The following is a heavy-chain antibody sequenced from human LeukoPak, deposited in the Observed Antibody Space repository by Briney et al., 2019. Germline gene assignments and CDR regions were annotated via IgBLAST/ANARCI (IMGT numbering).Heavy chain of an antibody. Sequence: GGSLGLSCVGSGFAFSSFELNWVRQAPGKGLEWIAHMSSTGDDVHYADSLMGRFTISRDNAKNSLYLQIHSLRAEDTAVYYCARDGTVDKKGWVHFDHWGQGALVTVSS. D-gene: IGHD1-1*01. CDR1: GFAFSSFE. V-gene: IGHV3-48*03. J-gene: IGHJ4*02. CDR3: ARDGTVDKKGWVHFDH. CDR2: MSSTGDDV.